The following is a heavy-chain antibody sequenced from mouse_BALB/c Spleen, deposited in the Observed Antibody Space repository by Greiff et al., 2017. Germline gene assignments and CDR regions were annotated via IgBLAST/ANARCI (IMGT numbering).Heavy chain of an antibody. CDR3: ARGATAPLYAMDY. V-gene: IGHV1-14*01. Sequence: EVQLQQSGAELVRPGSSVKISCKASGYAFSSYWMNWVKQRPGQGLEWIGYINPYNDGTKYNEKFKGKATLTSDKSSSTAYMELSSLTSEDSAVYYCARGATAPLYAMDYWGQGTSVTVSS. J-gene: IGHJ4*01. CDR2: INPYNDGT. D-gene: IGHD1-2*01. CDR1: GYAFSSYW.